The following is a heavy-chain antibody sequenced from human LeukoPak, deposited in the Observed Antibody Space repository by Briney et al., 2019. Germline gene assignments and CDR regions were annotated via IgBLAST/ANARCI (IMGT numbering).Heavy chain of an antibody. CDR1: GGSISSGSYY. CDR3: ARSYFDY. J-gene: IGHJ4*02. CDR2: IYSSGIT. Sequence: PSQTLSLXCTVSGGSISSGSYYWSWIRQPAGKGLEWIGRIYSSGITNYNPSLKSRVTISVDTSKNQFSLKLSSVTAADTAVYYCARSYFDYWGQGTLVTVSS. V-gene: IGHV4-61*02.